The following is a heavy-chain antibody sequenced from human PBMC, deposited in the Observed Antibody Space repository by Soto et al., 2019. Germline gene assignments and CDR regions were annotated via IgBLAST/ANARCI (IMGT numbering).Heavy chain of an antibody. CDR3: ARDIAARPLPLRATFDY. CDR2: ISAYNGNT. V-gene: IGHV1-18*01. CDR1: GYTFTSYG. D-gene: IGHD6-6*01. J-gene: IGHJ4*02. Sequence: ASVKVSCKASGYTFTSYGISWVRQAPGQGFELMGWISAYNGNTNYAQKLQGRVTMTTDTSTSTANMVLRSLRSDDTAVYYCARDIAARPLPLRATFDYWGQGTRVTVSS.